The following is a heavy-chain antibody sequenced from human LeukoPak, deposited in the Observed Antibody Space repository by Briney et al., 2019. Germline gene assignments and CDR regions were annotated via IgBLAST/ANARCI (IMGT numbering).Heavy chain of an antibody. Sequence: PGGSLRLSCAASGFTFSSYWMSWVRQAPGKGLEWVANIKQDGSAKYYADSVKGRFTISRDNSKNTLYLQMNSLRAEDTAVYYCARAVNHFYYYSMDVWGQGTTVTVSS. V-gene: IGHV3-7*01. CDR2: IKQDGSAK. CDR3: ARAVNHFYYYSMDV. CDR1: GFTFSSYW. J-gene: IGHJ6*02. D-gene: IGHD4-17*01.